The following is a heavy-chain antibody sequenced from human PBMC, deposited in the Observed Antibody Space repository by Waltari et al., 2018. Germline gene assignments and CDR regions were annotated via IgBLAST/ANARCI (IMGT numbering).Heavy chain of an antibody. CDR2: INHSGST. D-gene: IGHD6-19*01. V-gene: IGHV4-34*01. Sequence: QVQLQQWGAGLLKPSETLSLTCAVYGGSFSGYYWSWIRQPPGKGLEWIGEINHSGSTNSNPSLKSRVTISVDTSKNQFSRKLSSVTAADTTVYYCASSRAIAVAGTSGTPYYFDYWGQGTLVTVSS. CDR1: GGSFSGYY. CDR3: ASSRAIAVAGTSGTPYYFDY. J-gene: IGHJ4*02.